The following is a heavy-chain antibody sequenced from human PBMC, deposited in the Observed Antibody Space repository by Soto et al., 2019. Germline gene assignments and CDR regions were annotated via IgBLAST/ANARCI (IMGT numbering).Heavy chain of an antibody. V-gene: IGHV3-48*03. Sequence: PGGSLRLSCAASGFTFSRFELHWVRQAPGKGLEWISYIGSSGSTAYYASSVEGRFTISRDNANNSVYLQMDSLRAEDTALYYCTRAAWFPYLSFYWGQGALVTVSS. D-gene: IGHD3-10*01. CDR2: IGSSGSTA. CDR1: GFTFSRFE. CDR3: TRAAWFPYLSFY. J-gene: IGHJ4*02.